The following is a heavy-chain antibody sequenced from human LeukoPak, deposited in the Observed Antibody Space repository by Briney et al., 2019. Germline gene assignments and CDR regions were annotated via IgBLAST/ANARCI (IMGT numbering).Heavy chain of an antibody. CDR2: ISRNSGSI. CDR1: GFTFDDYA. CDR3: AKDMYGDDAFDI. J-gene: IGHJ3*02. D-gene: IGHD4-17*01. V-gene: IGHV3-9*01. Sequence: GGSLRLSCAASGFTFDDYAMHWVRQAPGKGLEWVSGISRNSGSIGYADSVKGRFTISRDNAKNSLYLQMNSLRAEDTALYYCAKDMYGDDAFDIWGQGTMVTVSS.